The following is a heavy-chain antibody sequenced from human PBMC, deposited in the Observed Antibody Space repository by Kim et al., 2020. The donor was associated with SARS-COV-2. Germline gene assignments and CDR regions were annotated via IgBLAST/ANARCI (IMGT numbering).Heavy chain of an antibody. D-gene: IGHD6-6*01. J-gene: IGHJ6*03. CDR1: GYSFTSYW. CDR3: ARLQLVAYYYYYVDV. CDR2: IYPGDSDT. Sequence: GESLQISCKGSGYSFTSYWIGWVRQMPGKGLEWMGIIYPGDSDTRYSPSFQGQVTISADKSISTAYLQWSSLKASDTAMYYCARLQLVAYYYYYVDVWGKGTTVTVSS. V-gene: IGHV5-51*01.